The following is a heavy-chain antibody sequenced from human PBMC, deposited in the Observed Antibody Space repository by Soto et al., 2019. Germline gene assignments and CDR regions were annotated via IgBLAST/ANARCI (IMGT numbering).Heavy chain of an antibody. V-gene: IGHV3-21*01. CDR3: ASTRRDGYNNYYYYYGMDV. Sequence: EVQLVESGGGLVKPGGSLRLSCAASGFTFSSYNMNWVRQAPGKGLEWVSSISSSSSYIYYADSVKGRFTISRDNAENSLYLQMNSLRAEDTAAYYCASTRRDGYNNYYYYYGMDVWGQGTTVTVSS. CDR2: ISSSSSYI. D-gene: IGHD5-12*01. CDR1: GFTFSSYN. J-gene: IGHJ6*02.